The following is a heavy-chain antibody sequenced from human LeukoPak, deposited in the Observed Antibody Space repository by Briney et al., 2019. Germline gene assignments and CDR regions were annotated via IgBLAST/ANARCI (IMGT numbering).Heavy chain of an antibody. Sequence: GGSLRLSCAASGFTFSSYGMHWVRQAPGEGLEWVAFIRFDGSDKYYSDSVKGRFTISRDNSKNTVSLQMNSLRTEDTAVYYCGSVIDYWGQGTLVTVPS. CDR2: IRFDGSDK. D-gene: IGHD2/OR15-2a*01. CDR3: GSVIDY. CDR1: GFTFSSYG. V-gene: IGHV3-30*02. J-gene: IGHJ4*02.